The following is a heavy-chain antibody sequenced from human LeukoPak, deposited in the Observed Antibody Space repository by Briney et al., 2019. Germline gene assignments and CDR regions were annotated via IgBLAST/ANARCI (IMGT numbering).Heavy chain of an antibody. D-gene: IGHD1-26*01. CDR1: GFTFSSYA. V-gene: IGHV3-7*01. CDR2: IKQDGSEK. J-gene: IGHJ4*02. Sequence: GGSLRLSCAASGFTFSSYAMSWVRQAPGKGLEWVANIKQDGSEKYYVDSVKGRFTISRDNAKNSLYLQMNSLRAEDTAVYYCASGSYFDYWGQGTLVTVSS. CDR3: ASGSYFDY.